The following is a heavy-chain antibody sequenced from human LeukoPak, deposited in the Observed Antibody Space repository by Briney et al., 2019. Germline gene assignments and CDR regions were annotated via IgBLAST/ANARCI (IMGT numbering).Heavy chain of an antibody. J-gene: IGHJ5*02. D-gene: IGHD5-18*01. CDR2: IYPGDSNT. V-gene: IGHV5-51*01. CDR3: ARHLRLWQNWFDP. Sequence: GASLQISCKGSGSSFTSYWIGWVRQMPGKGLEWMGIIYPGDSNTRYSPSFQGQVTISADKSISTAYLQWSSLKASDTAMYYCARHLRLWQNWFDPWGQGTLVTVS. CDR1: GSSFTSYW.